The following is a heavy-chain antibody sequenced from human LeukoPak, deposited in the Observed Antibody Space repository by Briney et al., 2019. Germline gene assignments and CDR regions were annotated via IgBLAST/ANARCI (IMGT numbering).Heavy chain of an antibody. CDR3: ARDQRAWDLSRFHYYYFMDV. CDR1: GYTFTGYY. Sequence: ASVKVSCKASGYTFTGYYIHWVRQAPGQGLEWLGWINPNSGGTNYAQKFQGRVTMTRDTSIKTASMELSRLRSDDTAVYYCARDQRAWDLSRFHYYYFMDVWGKGTTVTISS. D-gene: IGHD1-26*01. CDR2: INPNSGGT. J-gene: IGHJ6*03. V-gene: IGHV1-2*02.